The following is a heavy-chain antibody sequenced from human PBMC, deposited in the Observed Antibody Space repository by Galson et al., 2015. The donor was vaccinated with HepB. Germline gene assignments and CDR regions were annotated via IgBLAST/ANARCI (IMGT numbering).Heavy chain of an antibody. Sequence: SETLSLTCTVSGDSVYNIAYYWGWIRQPPGKGLEWIASTRYSGTTYYNPSLKSRVTVSLDTSNNQFSLNLASVTAADTAIYYCARTSCCHGVDYGDHNWFDPWGQGTLVTVSS. J-gene: IGHJ5*02. CDR3: ARTSCCHGVDYGDHNWFDP. CDR1: GDSVYNIAYY. CDR2: TRYSGTT. D-gene: IGHD4-17*01. V-gene: IGHV4-39*01.